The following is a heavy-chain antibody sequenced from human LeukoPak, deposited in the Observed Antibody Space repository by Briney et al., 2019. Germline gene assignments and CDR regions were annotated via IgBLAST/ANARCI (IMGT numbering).Heavy chain of an antibody. CDR1: GFTFSSYA. Sequence: GGSLRLSCAASGFTFSSYAMNWVRQAPGKGLEWVTVIANDGRVKKYADSVRGRFTISRDNSKNTVYLQMDSLRVEDMAVYYCAKDSKITSADYYFDYWGLGTLVTVSS. D-gene: IGHD6-13*01. CDR3: AKDSKITSADYYFDY. J-gene: IGHJ4*02. V-gene: IGHV3-30*04. CDR2: IANDGRVK.